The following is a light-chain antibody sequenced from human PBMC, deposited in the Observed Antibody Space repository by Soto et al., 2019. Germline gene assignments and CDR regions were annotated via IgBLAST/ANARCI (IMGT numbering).Light chain of an antibody. CDR1: QSVSSNY. Sequence: EIVLTQSPGTLSLSPGERATVSCRASQSVSSNYFAWHQQQPDQAPRLLICGASSSATGIPARFSGSGSGTDFTLTISRLEAEDFAVYHCQQYGSSPLTFGEGTKVEIK. V-gene: IGKV3-20*01. CDR3: QQYGSSPLT. CDR2: GAS. J-gene: IGKJ4*01.